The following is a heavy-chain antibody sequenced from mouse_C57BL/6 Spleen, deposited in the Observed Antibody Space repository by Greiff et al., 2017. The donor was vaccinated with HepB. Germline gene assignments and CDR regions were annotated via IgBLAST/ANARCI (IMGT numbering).Heavy chain of an antibody. CDR1: GYTFTSYW. CDR3: ARSRGSSYRDYAMDY. Sequence: VQLQQPGAELVKPGASVKLSCKASGYTFTSYWMQWVKQRPGQGLEWIGEIDPSDSYTNYNQKFKGKATLTVDTSSSTAYMQLSSLTSEDSAVYYCARSRGSSYRDYAMDYWGQGTSVTVSS. CDR2: IDPSDSYT. J-gene: IGHJ4*01. D-gene: IGHD1-1*01. V-gene: IGHV1-50*01.